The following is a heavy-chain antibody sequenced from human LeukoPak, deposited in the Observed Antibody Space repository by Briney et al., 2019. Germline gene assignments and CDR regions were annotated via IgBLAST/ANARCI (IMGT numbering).Heavy chain of an antibody. CDR2: INHSGST. CDR3: ARGAEYSYGLYYYYYMDV. CDR1: GFTFSSYE. D-gene: IGHD5-18*01. V-gene: IGHV4-34*01. Sequence: GSLRLSCAASGFTFSSYEMNWVRQAPGKGLEWIGEINHSGSTNYNPSLKSRVTISVDTSKNQFSLKLSSVTAADTAVYYCARGAEYSYGLYYYYYMDVWGKGTTVTVSS. J-gene: IGHJ6*03.